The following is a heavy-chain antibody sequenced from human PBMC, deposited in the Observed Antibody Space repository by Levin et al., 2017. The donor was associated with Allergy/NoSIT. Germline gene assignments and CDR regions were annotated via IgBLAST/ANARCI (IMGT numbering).Heavy chain of an antibody. CDR2: ISSSSSTI. CDR1: GFTFSSYS. CDR3: AIRSYYDSSGTYGMDV. J-gene: IGHJ6*02. D-gene: IGHD3-22*01. Sequence: GESLKISCAASGFTFSSYSMNWVRQAPGKGLEWVSYISSSSSTIYYADSVKGRFTISRDNAKNSLYLQMNSLRAEDTAVYYCAIRSYYDSSGTYGMDVWGQGTTVTVSS. V-gene: IGHV3-48*01.